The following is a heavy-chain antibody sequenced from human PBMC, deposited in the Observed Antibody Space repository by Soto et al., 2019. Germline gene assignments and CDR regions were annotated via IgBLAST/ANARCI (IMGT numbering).Heavy chain of an antibody. V-gene: IGHV4-39*01. Sequence: SETLSLTCNVSRGSISNSNYYWGWIRQPPGKGLEWIGSIYYTGNTYYNPSLKSRVTISVDTSKNQFSLKLDSVTAADTAVYFCERHSIWLLLSDYWGQGSLVT. D-gene: IGHD3-22*01. CDR2: IYYTGNT. J-gene: IGHJ4*02. CDR3: ERHSIWLLLSDY. CDR1: RGSISNSNYY.